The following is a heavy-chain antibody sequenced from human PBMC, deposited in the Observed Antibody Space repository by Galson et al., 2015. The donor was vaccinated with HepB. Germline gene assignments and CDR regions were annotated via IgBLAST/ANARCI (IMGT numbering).Heavy chain of an antibody. CDR1: GFTFSSYW. D-gene: IGHD1-14*01. CDR3: ARAGYYYYYGMDV. Sequence: SLRLSCAASGFTFSSYWMSWVRQAPGKGLEWVANIKQDGSEKYYVDSVKGRFTISRDNAKNSLYLQMNGLRAEDTAVYYCARAGYYYYYGMDVWGQGTTVTVSS. V-gene: IGHV3-7*03. J-gene: IGHJ6*02. CDR2: IKQDGSEK.